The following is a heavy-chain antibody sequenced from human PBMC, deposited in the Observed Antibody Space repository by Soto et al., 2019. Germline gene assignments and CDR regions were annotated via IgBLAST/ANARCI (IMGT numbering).Heavy chain of an antibody. CDR3: ARHPLAGPNNWFDP. J-gene: IGHJ5*02. CDR2: IYYSGST. CDR1: GGSISSSSYY. V-gene: IGHV4-39*01. Sequence: SETLSLTCTVSGGSISSSSYYWGWIRQPPGKGLEWIGGIYYSGSTYYNPSLKSRVTISVDRSKNQFSLKLSSVTAADTAIFYCARHPLAGPNNWFDPWGQGTLVTVSS.